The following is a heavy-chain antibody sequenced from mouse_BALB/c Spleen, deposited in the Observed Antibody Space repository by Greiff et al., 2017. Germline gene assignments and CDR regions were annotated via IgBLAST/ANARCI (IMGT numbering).Heavy chain of an antibody. J-gene: IGHJ4*01. CDR1: GYTFTDYA. CDR3: ARRGNHYAMDY. CDR2: ISIYYDNT. V-gene: IGHV1-67*01. D-gene: IGHD2-1*01. Sequence: AQLQESGPELVRPGESVKISCKGSGYTFTDYAMHWVKQSHAKSLEWIGVISIYYDNTNYNQKFKGKATMTVDKSSSTAYMELARLTSGDSAIYYCARRGNHYAMDYWGQGTSVTVSS.